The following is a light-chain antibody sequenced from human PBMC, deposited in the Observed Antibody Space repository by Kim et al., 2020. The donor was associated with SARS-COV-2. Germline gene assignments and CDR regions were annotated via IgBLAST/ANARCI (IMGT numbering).Light chain of an antibody. V-gene: IGLV2-11*01. CDR2: DVR. CDR1: SSYVGSYDY. Sequence: LTQPRSVSGSPGQSVTISCTKTSSYVGSYDYVSWYQQHPGKAPKLIIYDVRKRPSGVPGRFSGSKSGDTASLTISGLQAEDEADYYCCSYVGDYTWMFGGGTQLTVL. J-gene: IGLJ3*02. CDR3: CSYVGDYTWM.